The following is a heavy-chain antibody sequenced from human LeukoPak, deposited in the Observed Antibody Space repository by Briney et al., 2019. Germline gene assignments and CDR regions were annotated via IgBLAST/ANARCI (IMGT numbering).Heavy chain of an antibody. D-gene: IGHD6-13*01. J-gene: IGHJ5*01. V-gene: IGHV1-2*02. Sequence: ASVKVSCKASGYTFTDYYLHWLRQDPGQGLEWVGWINPNSAGTEYAQAFQGRVTMTRGTSNSTAYMELSRLQPDDTAVYYCARAAWSATSKFDSWGQGTRVTVSS. CDR3: ARAAWSATSKFDS. CDR2: INPNSAGT. CDR1: GYTFTDYY.